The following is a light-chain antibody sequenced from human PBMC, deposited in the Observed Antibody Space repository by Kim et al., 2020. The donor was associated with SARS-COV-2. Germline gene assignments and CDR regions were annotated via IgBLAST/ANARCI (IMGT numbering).Light chain of an antibody. CDR1: QTINSY. V-gene: IGKV1-39*01. Sequence: SPSVGDSVTITCRTSQTINSYLNWYQQTPGKAPKLLIYAASSLQSGVPSRFSGSGSGTEFTLTISSLQPEDFTPYYCQQSDTAPYTFGQGTKLEI. CDR3: QQSDTAPYT. CDR2: AAS. J-gene: IGKJ2*01.